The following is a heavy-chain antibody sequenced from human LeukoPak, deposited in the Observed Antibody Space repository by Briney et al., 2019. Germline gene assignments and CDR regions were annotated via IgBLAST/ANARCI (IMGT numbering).Heavy chain of an antibody. Sequence: SETLSLTCTVSGYSISSGYYWNWIRQPAGKGLEWIGRIYTSGSTNYNPSLKSRVTMSVDTSKNQFSLKLSSVTAADTAVYYCARDKRSGWYAFDIWGQGTMVTVPS. CDR2: IYTSGST. D-gene: IGHD6-19*01. CDR1: GYSISSGYY. J-gene: IGHJ3*02. CDR3: ARDKRSGWYAFDI. V-gene: IGHV4-4*07.